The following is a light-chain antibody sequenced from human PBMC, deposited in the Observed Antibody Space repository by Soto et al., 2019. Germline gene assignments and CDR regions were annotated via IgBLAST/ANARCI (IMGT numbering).Light chain of an antibody. CDR1: QSVRNSY. Sequence: EILLTQSPGTLSLSPGERATLSCRASQSVRNSYLAWYQQKPGQAPRLLIYGASGRATGIPDRFSGSGSGTDFTLTISRLEPEDIAVDYCQQYGSSPSSFVQGTKLE. CDR3: QQYGSSPSS. J-gene: IGKJ2*01. V-gene: IGKV3-20*01. CDR2: GAS.